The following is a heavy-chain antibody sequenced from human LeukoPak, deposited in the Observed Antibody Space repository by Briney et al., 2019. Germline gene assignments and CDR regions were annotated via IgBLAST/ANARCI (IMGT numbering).Heavy chain of an antibody. J-gene: IGHJ6*03. V-gene: IGHV3-48*04. Sequence: QPGGSLKLSCAASGFTFSSYGMNWVRQAPGKGLEWVSYISSSSTIYYADSVKGRFTISRDNAKNSLYLQMNSLRAEDTAVYYCARDEPNYYYMDVWGKGTTVTVSS. CDR3: ARDEPNYYYMDV. CDR1: GFTFSSYG. CDR2: ISSSSTI.